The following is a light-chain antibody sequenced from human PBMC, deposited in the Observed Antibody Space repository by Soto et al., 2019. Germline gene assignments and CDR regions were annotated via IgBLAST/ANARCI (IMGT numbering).Light chain of an antibody. CDR1: STNIGGGYD. CDR2: GNS. J-gene: IGLJ3*02. V-gene: IGLV1-40*01. CDR3: QYYDSSLRGWV. Sequence: QSVLTQPPSVSGAPGQTVTISCTGSSTNIGGGYDVHWYQQLPGTAPKLLIYGNSNRPSGVPDRFSGSKSGTSASLAITGLEAEDEAYYYCQYYDSSLRGWVFGGGTKLTVL.